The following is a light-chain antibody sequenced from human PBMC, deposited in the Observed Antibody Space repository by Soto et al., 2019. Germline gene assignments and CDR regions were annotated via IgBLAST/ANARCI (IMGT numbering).Light chain of an antibody. CDR1: SSDVGSYNY. V-gene: IGLV2-23*02. CDR2: EVS. J-gene: IGLJ3*02. CDR3: CSYAGSFIWV. Sequence: QSVLTQPASVSGSPGQSITMSCTGTSSDVGSYNYVSWYQQHPGKAPKLMISEVSKRPSGVSNRFSGSKSGNTASLTISGLQTEDEADYYCCSYAGSFIWVFGGGTKLTVL.